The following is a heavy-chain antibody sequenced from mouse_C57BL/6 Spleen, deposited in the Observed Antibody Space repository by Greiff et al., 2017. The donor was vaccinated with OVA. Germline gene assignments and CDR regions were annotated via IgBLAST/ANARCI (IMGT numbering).Heavy chain of an antibody. D-gene: IGHD1-1*01. J-gene: IGHJ1*03. CDR2: IYPGDGDT. V-gene: IGHV1-80*01. CDR1: GYAFSSYW. Sequence: QVQLKESGAELVKPGASVKISCKASGYAFSSYWMNWVKQRPGKGLEWIGQIYPGDGDTNYNGKFKSKATLTVATSSSTAYMQLSSLTSEDSAVYYCAKEGPTTVVAPRWYFDVWGTGTTVTVSS. CDR3: AKEGPTTVVAPRWYFDV.